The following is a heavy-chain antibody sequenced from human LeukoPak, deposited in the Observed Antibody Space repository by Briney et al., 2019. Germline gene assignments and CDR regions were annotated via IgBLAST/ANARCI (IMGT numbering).Heavy chain of an antibody. J-gene: IGHJ3*02. Sequence: SETLSLTCTGSGGSISGYYWSWLRQPPGKGLEWVGYIYYSGSTNYNPSLKSRLTISVDTSKNHFSLMLNSVTAADTAVYYCARGITMIVVVTRSHDAFDIWGQGTMVTVSS. V-gene: IGHV4-59*08. CDR1: GGSISGYY. CDR2: IYYSGST. D-gene: IGHD3-22*01. CDR3: ARGITMIVVVTRSHDAFDI.